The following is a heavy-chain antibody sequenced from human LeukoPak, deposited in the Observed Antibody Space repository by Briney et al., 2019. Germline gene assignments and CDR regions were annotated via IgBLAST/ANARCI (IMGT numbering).Heavy chain of an antibody. CDR3: ARTRSGPPDSSGWYGLRLGNCDY. V-gene: IGHV5-51*01. D-gene: IGHD6-19*01. Sequence: GESLQISCKGSGYIFTSYWIGWVRQMPGKGLELMGIIYPGDSDTRYSPSFQGQVTISADKSISTAYLQWSSLKASDTAMYYCARTRSGPPDSSGWYGLRLGNCDYWGQGTLVTVSS. CDR2: IYPGDSDT. J-gene: IGHJ4*02. CDR1: GYIFTSYW.